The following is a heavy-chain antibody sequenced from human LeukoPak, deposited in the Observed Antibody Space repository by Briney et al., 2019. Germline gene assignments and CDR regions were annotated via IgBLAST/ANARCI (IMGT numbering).Heavy chain of an antibody. CDR3: ARPRHPDYYDSSGYGAFDI. CDR1: GGSISSSY. D-gene: IGHD3-22*01. V-gene: IGHV4-39*01. CDR2: IYYSGST. J-gene: IGHJ3*02. Sequence: PSETLSLTCTVSGGSISSSYWGSGRHPPGKRLEWSGRIYYSGSTYYYPSLTSRVTISVDTSKNQFSLKLSSVTAADTAVYYCARPRHPDYYDSSGYGAFDIWGQGTMVTVSS.